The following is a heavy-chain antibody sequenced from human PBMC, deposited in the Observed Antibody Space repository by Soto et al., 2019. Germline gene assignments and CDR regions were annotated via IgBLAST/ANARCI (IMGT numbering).Heavy chain of an antibody. CDR3: ARDRGSYSRDY. CDR2: IKQVGSEK. CDR1: GFTFSNYW. J-gene: IGHJ4*02. D-gene: IGHD1-26*01. V-gene: IGHV3-7*03. Sequence: EVQLVESGGGLVQPGGSLRLSCAASGFTFSNYWMSWVRQAPGKGLEWVANIKQVGSEKYYVDSVKGRFTISRDNTKNSLYLQMNSLRAEDTAVYYCARDRGSYSRDYWGQGTLVTVSS.